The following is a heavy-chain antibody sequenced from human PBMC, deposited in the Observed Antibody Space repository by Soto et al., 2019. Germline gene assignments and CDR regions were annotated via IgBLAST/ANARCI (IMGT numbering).Heavy chain of an antibody. J-gene: IGHJ6*02. CDR3: AREIVATISSSYYYGIDV. D-gene: IGHD5-12*01. CDR1: GFTFSSYG. CDR2: ISYDGSNT. Sequence: QVQLVESGGGVVQPGRSLRLSCAASGFTFSSYGMHWVRQAPGKGLEWVAVISYDGSNTYYADSVKGRFTISRDNSKNTMYLQMQSLRVEDTAVYYCAREIVATISSSYYYGIDVWGQGTTVTVSS. V-gene: IGHV3-30*03.